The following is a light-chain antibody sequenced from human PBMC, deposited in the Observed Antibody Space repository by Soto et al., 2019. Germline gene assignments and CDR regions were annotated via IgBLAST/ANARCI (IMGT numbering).Light chain of an antibody. V-gene: IGKV1-27*01. CDR3: QKYNGARWT. J-gene: IGKJ1*01. CDR1: QGFSNY. CDR2: AAS. Sequence: DIQMTQSPSSLSASVGDRVTITCRASQGFSNYLAWYQQKRGKVPKLLIYAASSLQSGVPSRFSGSGSGTDFTLTISSLQPEDVATYYCQKYNGARWTFGQGTKV.